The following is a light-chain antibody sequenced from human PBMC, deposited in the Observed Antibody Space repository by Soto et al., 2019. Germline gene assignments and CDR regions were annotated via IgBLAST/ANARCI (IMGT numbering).Light chain of an antibody. Sequence: AIQMTQSPSSLSASVGDRVTLTCRASQDIRKDLAWYQQKPGKAPQILIYGASTLQTGVASRFSGSGSATDFTLTISSLQPEDSAAYYCLQDYNYPFTFGQGTKLDIK. CDR3: LQDYNYPFT. CDR1: QDIRKD. CDR2: GAS. J-gene: IGKJ2*01. V-gene: IGKV1-6*01.